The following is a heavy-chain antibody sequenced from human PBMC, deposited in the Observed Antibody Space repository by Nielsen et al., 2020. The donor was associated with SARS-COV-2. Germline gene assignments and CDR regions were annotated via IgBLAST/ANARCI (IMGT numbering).Heavy chain of an antibody. V-gene: IGHV4-34*01. CDR1: GGSFGGYS. D-gene: IGHD3/OR15-3a*01. Sequence: SETLSLTCAVYGGSFGGYSWSWIRQPPGKGLEWIGEVNHRGGTNYSPSLKSRVTISMDASKNQFSLKMNSVTAADTAVYYCARESGLDTTDTWGQGVLVTVSS. CDR3: ARESGLDTTDT. J-gene: IGHJ5*02. CDR2: VNHRGGT.